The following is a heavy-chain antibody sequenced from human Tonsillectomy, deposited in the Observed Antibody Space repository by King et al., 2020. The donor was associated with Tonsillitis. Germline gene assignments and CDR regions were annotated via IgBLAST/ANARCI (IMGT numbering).Heavy chain of an antibody. D-gene: IGHD3-3*01. V-gene: IGHV4-34*01. CDR1: GGSFSDYF. CDR2: INHGGST. CDR3: ARGRNQYYDFWSGHYTTLDY. J-gene: IGHJ4*02. Sequence: VQLQQWGAGLLKPSETLSLTCAVYGGSFSDYFWTWIRQPPGKGLEWIGEINHGGSTNYNPSLKSRVAISVDTSKNHFSLKLSSVTAADTAVYYCARGRNQYYDFWSGHYTTLDYWGQGTLVTVSS.